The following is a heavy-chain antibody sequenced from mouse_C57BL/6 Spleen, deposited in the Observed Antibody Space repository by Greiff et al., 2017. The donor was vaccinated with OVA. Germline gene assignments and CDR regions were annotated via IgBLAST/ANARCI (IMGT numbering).Heavy chain of an antibody. V-gene: IGHV1-54*01. D-gene: IGHD2-4*01. Sequence: QVQLQQSGAELVRPGTSVKVSCKASGYAFTNYLIEWVKQRPGQGLEWIGVITPGRGGTNYNEKFKGKATLTADKSSSTAYMQLSSLTSEDSAVYFCARVEGDYDVAYWGQGTLVTVSA. CDR2: ITPGRGGT. CDR3: ARVEGDYDVAY. J-gene: IGHJ3*01. CDR1: GYAFTNYL.